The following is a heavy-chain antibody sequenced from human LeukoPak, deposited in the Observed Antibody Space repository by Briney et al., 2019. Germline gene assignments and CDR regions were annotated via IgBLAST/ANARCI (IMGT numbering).Heavy chain of an antibody. CDR1: GGSISSGGYS. V-gene: IGHV4-30-2*01. CDR2: IYHSGST. CDR3: ATSKGYSYGYIDY. Sequence: SETLSLTCAVSGGSISSGGYSWSWIRQPPGKGLEWIGYIYHSGSTYYNPSLKSRVTISVDTSKNQFSLKLSSVTAADTAVYYCATSKGYSYGYIDYWGQGTLVTVSS. J-gene: IGHJ4*02. D-gene: IGHD5-18*01.